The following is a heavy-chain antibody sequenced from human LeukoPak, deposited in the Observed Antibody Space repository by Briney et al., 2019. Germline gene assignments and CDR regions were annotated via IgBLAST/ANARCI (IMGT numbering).Heavy chain of an antibody. V-gene: IGHV4-61*02. Sequence: ASETLSLTCTGSGVSISSGSYYWRWIRQPAGKGLEWIGRIYTSGSTNYNPSLKSRVTISVDTSKNQFSLKLSSVTAADTAVYYCARGASDSSGYYPYWGQGTLVTVSS. CDR3: ARGASDSSGYYPY. CDR2: IYTSGST. CDR1: GVSISSGSYY. D-gene: IGHD3-22*01. J-gene: IGHJ4*02.